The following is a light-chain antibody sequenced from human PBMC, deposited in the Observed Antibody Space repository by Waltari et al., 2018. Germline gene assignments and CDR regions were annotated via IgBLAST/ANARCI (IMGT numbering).Light chain of an antibody. J-gene: IGLJ2*01. Sequence: TGTSSDVGGYNYVSWYQQHPGKAPKLMIYEVSKRPSGVPDRFSGSKSGNTASLTVSGLQAEDEADYYCSSYAGSNNLVFGGGTKLTVL. CDR3: SSYAGSNNLV. CDR2: EVS. CDR1: SSDVGGYNY. V-gene: IGLV2-8*01.